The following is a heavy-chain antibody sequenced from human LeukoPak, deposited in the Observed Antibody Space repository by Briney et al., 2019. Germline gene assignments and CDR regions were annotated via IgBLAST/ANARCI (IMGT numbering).Heavy chain of an antibody. V-gene: IGHV4-39*01. Sequence: SETLSLTCTVSGGSISSSTYYWSWIRQPPGKGLEWIGEINHSGSTNYNPSLKSRVTISVDTSKNQFSLKLSSVTAADTAVYYCARHAVIPRLWFGESNWFDPWGQGTLVTVSS. D-gene: IGHD3-10*01. CDR3: ARHAVIPRLWFGESNWFDP. J-gene: IGHJ5*02. CDR2: INHSGST. CDR1: GGSISSSTYY.